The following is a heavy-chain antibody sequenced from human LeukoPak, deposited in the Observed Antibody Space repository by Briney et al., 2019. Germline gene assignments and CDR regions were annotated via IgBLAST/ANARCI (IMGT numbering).Heavy chain of an antibody. CDR3: ARGGPGDSSGYYYFDY. J-gene: IGHJ4*02. D-gene: IGHD3-22*01. CDR1: GFTFSSYS. Sequence: PGGSLRLSCAASGFTFSSYSMNWVRQAPGKGLEWVSGISGSGGSTYYADSVKGRFTISRDNSKNTLYLQMNSLRAEDTAVYYCARGGPGDSSGYYYFDYWGQGTLVTVSS. CDR2: ISGSGGST. V-gene: IGHV3-23*01.